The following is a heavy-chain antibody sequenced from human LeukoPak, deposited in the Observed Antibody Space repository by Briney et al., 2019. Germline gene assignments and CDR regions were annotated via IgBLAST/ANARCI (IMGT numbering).Heavy chain of an antibody. CDR1: GGSVSSGSYY. V-gene: IGHV4-61*01. CDR2: IYYSGST. Sequence: SETLSLTCTVSGGSVSSGSYYWSWIRQPPGKGLEWIGYIYYSGSTNYNPSLKSRVTISVDTSKNQFSLKLSSVTAADTAVYYCARDPFPMTTVTTPEYWGQGTLVTVSS. CDR3: ARDPFPMTTVTTPEY. J-gene: IGHJ4*02. D-gene: IGHD4-17*01.